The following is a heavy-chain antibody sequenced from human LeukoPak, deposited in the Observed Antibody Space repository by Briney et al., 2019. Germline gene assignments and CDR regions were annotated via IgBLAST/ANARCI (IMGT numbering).Heavy chain of an antibody. V-gene: IGHV3-23*01. J-gene: IGHJ6*03. D-gene: IGHD4-17*01. CDR3: AKGSTVIRYYYYYYMDV. Sequence: GGSLRLSCAASGFTFSSYAMSWVRQAPGKGLEWVSAISGSGGSTYYADSVKGRFTISRDNSKNTLYLQMNSLRAEDTAVYYCAKGSTVIRYYYYYYMDVWGKGTTVTVYS. CDR2: ISGSGGST. CDR1: GFTFSSYA.